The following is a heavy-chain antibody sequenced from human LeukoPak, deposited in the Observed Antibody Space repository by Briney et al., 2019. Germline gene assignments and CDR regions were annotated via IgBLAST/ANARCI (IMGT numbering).Heavy chain of an antibody. CDR1: GLTFSSYE. D-gene: IGHD2-15*01. CDR3: ARAVACSGGSCYSYYYYYMDV. Sequence: SGGSLRLSCVASGLTFSSYEMNWVRQAPGKGLEWVSYISSSGRTIYYADSVRGRFTISRDNAKNSLYLQMNSLRAEDTAVYYCARAVACSGGSCYSYYYYYMDVWGKGTTVTASS. V-gene: IGHV3-48*03. J-gene: IGHJ6*03. CDR2: ISSSGRTI.